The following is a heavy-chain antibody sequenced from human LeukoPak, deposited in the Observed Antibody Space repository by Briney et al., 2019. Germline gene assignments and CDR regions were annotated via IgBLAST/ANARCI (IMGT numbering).Heavy chain of an antibody. D-gene: IGHD1-26*01. CDR3: ARDFPPHGYSGSSR. Sequence: GGSLRLSCAASGFTVSSNYMSWVRQAPGKGLEWVSVIYSGGSTYYADSVKGRFTISRDNSRNTLYLQMNSLRAEDTAVYYCARDFPPHGYSGSSRWGQGTLVTVSS. CDR1: GFTVSSNY. J-gene: IGHJ4*02. CDR2: IYSGGST. V-gene: IGHV3-53*01.